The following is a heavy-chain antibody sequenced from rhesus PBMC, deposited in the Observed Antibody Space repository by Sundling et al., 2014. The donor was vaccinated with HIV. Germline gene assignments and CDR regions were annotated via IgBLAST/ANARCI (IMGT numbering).Heavy chain of an antibody. CDR3: ARGGVAAFDV. CDR1: GDSISGYY. D-gene: IGHD4-29*01. V-gene: IGHV4-165*01. J-gene: IGHJ5-1*01. CDR2: IGGSSGST. Sequence: QVQLQESGPGLVKPSETLSLTCAVSGDSISGYYWTWIRQPPRKGLEWVGYIGGSSGSTYYNPSLKSRVTISTDTSQNQFSLRLTSVTAADTAVYYCARGGVAAFDVWGPGGPGHRLL.